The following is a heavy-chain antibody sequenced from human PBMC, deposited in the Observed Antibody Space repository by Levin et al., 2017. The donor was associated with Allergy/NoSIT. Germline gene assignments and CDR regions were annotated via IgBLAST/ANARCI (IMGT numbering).Heavy chain of an antibody. CDR1: GYSFTSYW. CDR2: IYPGDSDT. Sequence: GGSLRLSCKGSGYSFTSYWIGWVRQMPGKGLEWMGIIYPGDSDTRYSPSFQGQVTISADKSISTAYLQWSSLKASDTAMYYCAIQAVAGTRDFDYWGQGTLVTVSS. CDR3: AIQAVAGTRDFDY. J-gene: IGHJ4*02. V-gene: IGHV5-51*01. D-gene: IGHD6-19*01.